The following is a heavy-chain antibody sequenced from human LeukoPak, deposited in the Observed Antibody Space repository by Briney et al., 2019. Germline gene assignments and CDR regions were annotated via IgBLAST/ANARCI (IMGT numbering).Heavy chain of an antibody. CDR3: ARVVPAAATLLRGYSGYDYPHYFDY. D-gene: IGHD5-12*01. V-gene: IGHV4-39*01. Sequence: PSETLSLTCTVSGGSISSSSYYWGWIRQPPGKGLEWIGSIYYSGSTYYNPSLKSRVTISVDTSKSQFSLKLSSVTAADTAVYYCARVVPAAATLLRGYSGYDYPHYFDYWGQGTLVTVSS. J-gene: IGHJ4*02. CDR2: IYYSGST. CDR1: GGSISSSSYY.